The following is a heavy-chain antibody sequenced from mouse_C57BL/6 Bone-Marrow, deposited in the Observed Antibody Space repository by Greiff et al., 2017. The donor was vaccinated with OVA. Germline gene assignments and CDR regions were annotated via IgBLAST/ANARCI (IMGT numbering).Heavy chain of an antibody. CDR2: SRNKANDYTT. CDR1: GFTFSDFY. Sequence: EVQLVESGGGLVQSGRSLRLSCATSGFTFSDFYMEWVRQAPGKGLEWIAASRNKANDYTTEYSASVKGRFIVSRDTSQSILYLQMNALRSEDTAIYYCARALYDGYSYWGQGTLVTVSA. CDR3: ARALYDGYSY. V-gene: IGHV7-1*01. D-gene: IGHD2-3*01. J-gene: IGHJ3*01.